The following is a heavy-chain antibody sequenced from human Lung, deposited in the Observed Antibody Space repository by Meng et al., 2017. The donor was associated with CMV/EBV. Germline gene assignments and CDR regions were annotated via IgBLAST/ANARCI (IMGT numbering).Heavy chain of an antibody. V-gene: IGHV1-69*06. CDR1: GGPFSTYV. CDR2: ITPIFGSA. D-gene: IGHD3-10*01. Sequence: RVLSGHMVQTPGSSVKVSSKSSGGPFSTYVISWVRQAPGQGSEWVGGITPIFGSANYAEKFQGRVRITADKSTTTVYMELSSLRSDDTAVYYCASRSGSGSERYLIYYFDYWGQGTLVTVSS. CDR3: ASRSGSGSERYLIYYFDY. J-gene: IGHJ4*02.